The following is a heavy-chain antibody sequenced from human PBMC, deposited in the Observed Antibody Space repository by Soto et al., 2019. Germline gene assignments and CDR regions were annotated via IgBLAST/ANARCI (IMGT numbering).Heavy chain of an antibody. J-gene: IGHJ4*02. CDR3: ARGIHDTTGYYTRIFDY. V-gene: IGHV4-59*01. CDR1: GGSISSYY. Sequence: SETLSLTCTVSGGSISSYYWSWIRQPPGKGLEWIGYIHYSGSTKCNPSLKSRVTISVDTSKNQLSLKLSSVTAADTAVYYCARGIHDTTGYYTRIFDYWGQGTLVTVSS. D-gene: IGHD3-22*01. CDR2: IHYSGST.